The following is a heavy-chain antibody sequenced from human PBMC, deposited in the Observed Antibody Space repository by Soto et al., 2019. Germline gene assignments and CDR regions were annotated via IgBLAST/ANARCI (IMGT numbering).Heavy chain of an antibody. CDR3: AKWEDYYYGMAV. CDR1: GYTFTSYD. J-gene: IGHJ6*02. V-gene: IGHV1-8*01. D-gene: IGHD1-26*01. CDR2: MNPNSGNT. Sequence: QVQLVQSGAEVKKPGASVKVSCKASGYTFTSYDINWVRQATGQGLEWMGWMNPNSGNTGYAQKFQGRVTMTRNTSISTAYMELSRLRSEDTAVYYCAKWEDYYYGMAVWGQGTTVTVSS.